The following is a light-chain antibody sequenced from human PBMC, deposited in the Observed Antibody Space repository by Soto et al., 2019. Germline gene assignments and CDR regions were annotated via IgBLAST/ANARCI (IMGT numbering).Light chain of an antibody. CDR2: GAS. CDR1: QSVSSTY. CDR3: QRYGSSPPFT. J-gene: IGKJ2*01. V-gene: IGKV3-20*01. Sequence: EIVLTQSPGTLSLSPGERATLSCRASQSVSSTYLAWYQQKPGQAPRLLISGASTRATGIPDRFSGSGSGTDFTLTISRLEPEDFAVYFCQRYGSSPPFTFGQGTKVDIK.